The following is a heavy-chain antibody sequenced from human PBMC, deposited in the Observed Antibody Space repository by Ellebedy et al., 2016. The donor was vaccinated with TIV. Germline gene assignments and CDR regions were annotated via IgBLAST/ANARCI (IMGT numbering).Heavy chain of an antibody. V-gene: IGHV1-69*04. CDR2: IIPILGIA. CDR1: GGIFISYA. CDR3: ARTIRRAKNWNYGYYYGMDV. Sequence: AASVKVSCKASGGIFISYAISWVRQAPGQGLEWMGRIIPILGIANYAQKFQGRVTITADKSTSTAYMELSSLRSEDTAVYYCARTIRRAKNWNYGYYYGMDVWGQGTTVTVSS. J-gene: IGHJ6*02. D-gene: IGHD1-7*01.